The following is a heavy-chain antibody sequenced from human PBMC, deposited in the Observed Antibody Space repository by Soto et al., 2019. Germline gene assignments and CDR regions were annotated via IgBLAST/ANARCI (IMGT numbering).Heavy chain of an antibody. Sequence: QVQLQESGPGLVKPSQTLSLTCTVSGGAISSDYYCWSWIRQSPEKGLEWFGPIYNSVNTYSNPSLGVRVTISVDTSTDHFSLKLTSVPAADTAVYYCARGPSGDKVDNWGQGTLVSVSS. CDR2: IYNSVNT. J-gene: IGHJ4*02. CDR1: GGAISSDYYC. CDR3: ARGPSGDKVDN. D-gene: IGHD7-27*01. V-gene: IGHV4-30-4*01.